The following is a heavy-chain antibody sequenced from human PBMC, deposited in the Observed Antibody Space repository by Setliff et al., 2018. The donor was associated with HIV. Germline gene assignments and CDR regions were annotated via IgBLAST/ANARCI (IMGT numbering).Heavy chain of an antibody. CDR3: ARAIVKTGYHTKSRVFDY. D-gene: IGHD3-9*01. J-gene: IGHJ4*02. CDR1: GGSLNDYS. V-gene: IGHV4-34*01. Sequence: ETLSLTCAVYGGSLNDYSWNWIRQSPGKGLEWIGEVNLPKTLNYNPSLESRITISVDTSKKQFSLDLSSVTAADTAVYFCARAIVKTGYHTKSRVFDYWGQGTLVTVLL. CDR2: VNLPKTL.